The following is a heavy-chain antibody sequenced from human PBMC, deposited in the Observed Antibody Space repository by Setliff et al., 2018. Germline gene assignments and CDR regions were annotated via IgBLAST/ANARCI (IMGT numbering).Heavy chain of an antibody. CDR3: AKDRPQGVNGRSLDY. V-gene: IGHV3-23*01. CDR1: GFTFTSYT. Sequence: GGSLRLSCVASGFTFTSYTMSWVRQAPGKGLQCVSHISNSGVGTHYAGSVKGRFTISRDNSQNTLYLQMNSLRAEDTAVYYCAKDRPQGVNGRSLDYWGRGALVTVSS. CDR2: ISNSGVGT. D-gene: IGHD3-10*01. J-gene: IGHJ4*02.